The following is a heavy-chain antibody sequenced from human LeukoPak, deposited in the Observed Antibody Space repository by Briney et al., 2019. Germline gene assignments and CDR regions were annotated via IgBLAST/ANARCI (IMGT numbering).Heavy chain of an antibody. V-gene: IGHV3-23*01. CDR3: AELGITMIGGV. CDR2: IGDSGGIT. J-gene: IGHJ6*04. Sequence: PGGTLRLSCAASGFTFSSYGMSWVRQAPGKGLEWVSVIGDSGGITYYADSVKGRFIISRDNSKNTLYLQMNSLRAEDTAVYYCAELGITMIGGVWGKGTTVTISS. D-gene: IGHD3-10*02. CDR1: GFTFSSYG.